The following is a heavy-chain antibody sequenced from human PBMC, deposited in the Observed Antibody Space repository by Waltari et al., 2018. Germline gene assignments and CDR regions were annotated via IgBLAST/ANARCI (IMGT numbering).Heavy chain of an antibody. D-gene: IGHD3-3*01. J-gene: IGHJ6*02. V-gene: IGHV3-23*01. CDR1: GFTFSSYA. CDR2: ISGSGGST. Sequence: EVQLLESEGGLVQPGGSLRLSCAASGFTFSSYAMSWVRQAPGKGLEWVSAISGSGGSTYYADSVKGRFTISRDKSKNTLYLQMNSLRAEDTAVYYCAKDLKVLEWNYYYGMDVWGQGTTVIVSS. CDR3: AKDLKVLEWNYYYGMDV.